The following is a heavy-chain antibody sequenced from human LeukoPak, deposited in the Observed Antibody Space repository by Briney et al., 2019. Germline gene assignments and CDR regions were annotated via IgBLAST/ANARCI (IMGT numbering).Heavy chain of an antibody. CDR1: GFALSSHW. Sequence: GGSLRLSCAASGFALSSHWMTWVRQVPGRGPEWVANVNRDGSETYYLDSVKARFTISKDNAKNSLYLQMNSLRAEDTALYHCARNNGMDVWGQGTTVIVSS. CDR2: VNRDGSET. V-gene: IGHV3-7*03. J-gene: IGHJ6*02. CDR3: ARNNGMDV.